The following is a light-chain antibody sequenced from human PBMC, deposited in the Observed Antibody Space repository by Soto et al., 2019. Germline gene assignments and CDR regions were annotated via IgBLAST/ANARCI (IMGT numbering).Light chain of an antibody. V-gene: IGKV1-5*03. Sequence: DIQMTQSPSTLSASVGDRVTITCRASQSVSSWLAWYQQKPGKAPKVLIYKASSLNSGVPSRFRGSGTETEFTLNISSMQPDDFATDYCQQYHKYPETFGGGTKVEVK. CDR3: QQYHKYPET. CDR1: QSVSSW. CDR2: KAS. J-gene: IGKJ4*01.